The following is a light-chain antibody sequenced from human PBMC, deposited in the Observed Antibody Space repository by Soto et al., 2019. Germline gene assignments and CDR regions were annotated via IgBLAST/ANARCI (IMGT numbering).Light chain of an antibody. Sequence: QSALTQPASVSGSPGQSITISCTGTSSDVGGYKYVSWYQQHADKAPKLVIYDVSSRSSGISNRFSGSKSGNTASLTITGLQAEDEADYYCSSYAGTSIPYVVFGGGTKLTVL. CDR3: SSYAGTSIPYVV. CDR2: DVS. J-gene: IGLJ2*01. V-gene: IGLV2-14*03. CDR1: SSDVGGYKY.